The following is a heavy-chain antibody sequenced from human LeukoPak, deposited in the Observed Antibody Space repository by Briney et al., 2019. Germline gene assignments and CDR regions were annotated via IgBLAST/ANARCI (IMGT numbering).Heavy chain of an antibody. J-gene: IGHJ5*02. CDR1: GYTFTGYY. CDR2: INPNSGGT. V-gene: IGHV1-2*04. D-gene: IGHD3-3*01. CDR3: ARVSDYYDFWSGYYLHNWFDP. Sequence: ASVKVSCKASGYTFTGYYMHWVRQAPGQGLEWMGWINPNSGGTNYAQKFQGWVTMTRDTSISTAYMELSRLRSDDTAVYYCARVSDYYDFWSGYYLHNWFDPWGQGTLVTVSS.